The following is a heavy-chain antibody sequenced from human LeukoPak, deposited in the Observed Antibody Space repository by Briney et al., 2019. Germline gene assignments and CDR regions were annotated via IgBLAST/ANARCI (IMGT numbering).Heavy chain of an antibody. Sequence: SETLSLTCTVSGGSVSSVSYYWSWIRQPPGKGLEWIGYIYYSGSTNYNPSLKSRVTISVDTSKNQFSLKLSSVTAADTAVYYCAGSYDSSGYYYYWGQGTLVTVSS. D-gene: IGHD3-22*01. V-gene: IGHV4-61*01. CDR1: GGSVSSVSYY. CDR2: IYYSGST. CDR3: AGSYDSSGYYYY. J-gene: IGHJ4*02.